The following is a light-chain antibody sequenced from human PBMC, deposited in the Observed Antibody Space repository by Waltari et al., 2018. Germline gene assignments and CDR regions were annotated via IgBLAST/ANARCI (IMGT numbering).Light chain of an antibody. CDR1: SSDVGSYNL. J-gene: IGLJ2*01. V-gene: IGLV2-23*02. CDR3: CSYTRGSVI. Sequence: QSALTQPASVSGSPGQSIAISCTGTSSDVGSYNLVSWYLQFPGKAPKLTLYEVNKRPSGISNRFSGSKFGNTASLTISGLQAEDEGDYYCCSYTRGSVICGGGTKLTVL. CDR2: EVN.